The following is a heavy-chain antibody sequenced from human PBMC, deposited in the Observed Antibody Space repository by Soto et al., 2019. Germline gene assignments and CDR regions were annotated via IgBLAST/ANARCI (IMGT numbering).Heavy chain of an antibody. J-gene: IGHJ4*02. CDR3: ARQVQNIVASMIDY. CDR1: GGSISNYY. Sequence: PSETLSLTCTVSGGSISNYYWILLRQPPGKGLEWIGYIYYSRSTTDYSPSLKGRVTISVDTSKNQFSLKLSSVTAADTAVYYCARQVQNIVASMIDYWGQGTLVTVSS. V-gene: IGHV4-59*08. D-gene: IGHD5-12*01. CDR2: IYYSRST.